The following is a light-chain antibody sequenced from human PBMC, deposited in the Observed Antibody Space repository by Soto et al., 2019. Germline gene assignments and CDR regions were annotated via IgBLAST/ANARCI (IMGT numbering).Light chain of an antibody. Sequence: EIVMTQSPVTLSVSPGERATLSCRASQTIRSDLAWYQQKPGQAPRPLISDASTRATGIPARFNGSGSGTEFTLDISSLQSEDFAMYYWHQYNTGPLIIGGGTKGEMK. J-gene: IGKJ4*01. CDR3: HQYNTGPLI. CDR1: QTIRSD. V-gene: IGKV3-15*01. CDR2: DAS.